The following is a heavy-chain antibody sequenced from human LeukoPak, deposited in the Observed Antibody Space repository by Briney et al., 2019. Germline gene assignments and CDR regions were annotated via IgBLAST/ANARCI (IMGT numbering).Heavy chain of an antibody. CDR2: IWYDGSNK. V-gene: IGHV3-33*06. CDR1: GFTFSSYG. J-gene: IGHJ4*02. CDR3: AKEDREGYYYDSSGYSFDY. D-gene: IGHD3-22*01. Sequence: GGSLRLSCAASGFTFSSYGMRWVRQAPGKGLEWVAVIWYDGSNKYYADSVKGRFTISRDNSKNTLYLQMNSLRAEDTAVYYCAKEDREGYYYDSSGYSFDYWGQGTLVTVSS.